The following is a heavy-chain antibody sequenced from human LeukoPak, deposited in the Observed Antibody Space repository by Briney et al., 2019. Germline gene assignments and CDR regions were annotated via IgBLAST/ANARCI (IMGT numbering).Heavy chain of an antibody. J-gene: IGHJ3*02. V-gene: IGHV4-59*08. D-gene: IGHD3-16*01. Sequence: SETLSLTCTVSGGSISGYYWSWIRQPPGKGLEWIANICNSGNTKYNPSLKSRVTISVDTSKNQFSLKLSSVTAADTAVYYCARHTGLWAFDIWGQGTMVTVSS. CDR2: ICNSGNT. CDR1: GGSISGYY. CDR3: ARHTGLWAFDI.